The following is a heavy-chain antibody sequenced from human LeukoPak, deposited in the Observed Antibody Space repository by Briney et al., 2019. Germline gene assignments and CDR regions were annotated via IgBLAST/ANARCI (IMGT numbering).Heavy chain of an antibody. CDR2: INPNSGGT. CDR1: GYTFTVYY. D-gene: IGHD5-12*01. V-gene: IGHV1-2*02. CDR3: ARPSGYDTYYFDY. Sequence: VASVKVSCKASGYTFTVYYMHWVRQAPGQGLEWMGWINPNSGGTNYAQKFQGRVTMTRDTSISTAYMELSRLRSDDTAVYYCARPSGYDTYYFDYWGQGTLVTVSS. J-gene: IGHJ4*02.